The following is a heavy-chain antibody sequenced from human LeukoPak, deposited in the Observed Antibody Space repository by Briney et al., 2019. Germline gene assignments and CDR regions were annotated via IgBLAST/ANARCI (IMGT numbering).Heavy chain of an antibody. CDR3: AKDPFGFDAFDM. Sequence: GGSLRLSCAASGFTFDDYAMHWFRQAPGKGLEWVSTISAGGVSTYYADSVKGRFTISRDISKYTLYLQMNSLRAEDTAVYYCAKDPFGFDAFDMWGQGTMVTVSS. CDR2: ISAGGVST. J-gene: IGHJ3*02. CDR1: GFTFDDYA. D-gene: IGHD3-16*01. V-gene: IGHV3-23*01.